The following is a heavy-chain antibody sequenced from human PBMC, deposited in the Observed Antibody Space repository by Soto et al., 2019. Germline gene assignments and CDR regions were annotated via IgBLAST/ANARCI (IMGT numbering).Heavy chain of an antibody. Sequence: QLQLQESGPGLVKPSETLSLTCTVSGGSISSSSYYWGWIRQPPGKGLEWIGSIYYSGSTSYNPSLKSRVTISVDTAKNQFSLKLSSVTAADTAVYYCARPRPRYCSGGSCYHNWFDPWGQGTLVTVSS. CDR3: ARPRPRYCSGGSCYHNWFDP. V-gene: IGHV4-39*01. D-gene: IGHD2-15*01. J-gene: IGHJ5*02. CDR1: GGSISSSSYY. CDR2: IYYSGST.